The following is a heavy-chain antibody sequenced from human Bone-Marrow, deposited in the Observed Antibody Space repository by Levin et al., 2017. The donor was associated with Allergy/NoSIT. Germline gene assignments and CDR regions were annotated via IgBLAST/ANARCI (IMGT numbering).Heavy chain of an antibody. CDR3: ARQNSETYYFDY. V-gene: IGHV4-4*07. CDR2: MYTSGST. J-gene: IGHJ4*02. CDR1: GDSISSYY. D-gene: IGHD4-23*01. Sequence: SQTLSLTCTVSGDSISSYYWSWIRPPAGKGLEWIGRMYTSGSTNYNPSLRSRVTMSVDTSKNQFSLKLSSVTAADTAVYYCARQNSETYYFDYWGQGTLVTVSS.